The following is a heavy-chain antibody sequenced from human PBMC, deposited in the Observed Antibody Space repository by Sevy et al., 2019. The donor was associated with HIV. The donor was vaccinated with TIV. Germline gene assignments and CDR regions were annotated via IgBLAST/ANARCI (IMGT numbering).Heavy chain of an antibody. J-gene: IGHJ4*02. Sequence: ASVKVSCKASGGTFSSYGISWVRQAPGQGLEWMGGSIPILGTVNYAQKFQGRVTITADESTKTAYMELSSLRSEDTAVYDCAGGGGNGWYYLDDWGQETLVTVSS. CDR1: GGTFSSYG. D-gene: IGHD6-19*01. V-gene: IGHV1-69*13. CDR2: SIPILGTV. CDR3: AGGGGNGWYYLDD.